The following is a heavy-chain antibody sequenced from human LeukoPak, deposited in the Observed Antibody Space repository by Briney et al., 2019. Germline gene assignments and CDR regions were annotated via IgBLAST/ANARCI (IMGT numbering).Heavy chain of an antibody. V-gene: IGHV1-2*02. CDR2: INPNSGGT. CDR1: GYTFTGYY. Sequence: ASVKVSCKASGYTFTGYYMHWVRQAPGQGLEWMGWINPNSGGTNYAQKFQGRVTMTRDTSISTAYMELSRLRSDDTAVYYCARSYYYDSSYWGHDAFDIWGQGTMVTVPS. CDR3: ARSYYYDSSYWGHDAFDI. J-gene: IGHJ3*02. D-gene: IGHD3-22*01.